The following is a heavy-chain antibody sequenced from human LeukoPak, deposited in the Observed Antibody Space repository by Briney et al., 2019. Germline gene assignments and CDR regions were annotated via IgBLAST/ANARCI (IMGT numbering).Heavy chain of an antibody. V-gene: IGHV3-30*02. CDR2: IRYDGSNK. J-gene: IGHJ4*02. D-gene: IGHD5-12*01. CDR1: TFNFSDYG. CDR3: AKDGYSGYAVDY. Sequence: GRSLRLSCGASTFNFSDYGMHWVRQAPGKGLEWVAFIRYDGSNKYYADSVKGRFTISRDNSKNTLYLQMNSLRAEDTAVYYCAKDGYSGYAVDYWGQGTLVTGSS.